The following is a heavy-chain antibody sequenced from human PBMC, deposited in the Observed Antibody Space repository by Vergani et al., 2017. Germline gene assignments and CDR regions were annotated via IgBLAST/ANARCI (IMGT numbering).Heavy chain of an antibody. CDR1: GFTFSSYG. J-gene: IGHJ4*02. Sequence: QVQLVESGGGVVQPGGSLRLSCAASGFTFSSYGMHWVRQAPGQGLEWVAFIRYDGSTKYYADSVKGRFTISRDNSKNTLYLQMNSLRAEDTAVYYCAKEFARGSYHYFDYWGQGTLVTVSS. D-gene: IGHD1-26*01. V-gene: IGHV3-30*02. CDR2: IRYDGSTK. CDR3: AKEFARGSYHYFDY.